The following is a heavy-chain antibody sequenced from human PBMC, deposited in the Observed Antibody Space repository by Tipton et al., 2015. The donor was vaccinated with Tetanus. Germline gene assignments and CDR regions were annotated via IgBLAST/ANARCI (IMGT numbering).Heavy chain of an antibody. CDR2: IYYSGST. Sequence: TLSLTCTVSGGAITSGGYFWSWIRQLPGKGLEWIGYIYYSGSTYYSPSLKSRLTISVDTSKRQFSLKLSSVTAADTAVYYCARGWGTVGSIPLYSWLDPWGQGTLVTVSS. CDR3: ARGWGTVGSIPLYSWLDP. D-gene: IGHD1-26*01. CDR1: GGAITSGGYF. V-gene: IGHV4-31*03. J-gene: IGHJ5*02.